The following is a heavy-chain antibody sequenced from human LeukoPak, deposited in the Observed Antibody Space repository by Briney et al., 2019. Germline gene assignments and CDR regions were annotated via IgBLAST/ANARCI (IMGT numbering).Heavy chain of an antibody. CDR3: ASPSSNYYDSSGYYYSREGYFDY. J-gene: IGHJ4*02. V-gene: IGHV4-39*01. CDR1: GGSISSSSYY. CDR2: IYYSGST. Sequence: SETLPLTCAVSGGSISSSSYYWGWIRQPPGKGLEWIGSIYYSGSTYYNPSLKSRVTISVDTSKNQFSLKLSSVTAADTAVYYCASPSSNYYDSSGYYYSREGYFDYWGQGTLVTVSS. D-gene: IGHD3-22*01.